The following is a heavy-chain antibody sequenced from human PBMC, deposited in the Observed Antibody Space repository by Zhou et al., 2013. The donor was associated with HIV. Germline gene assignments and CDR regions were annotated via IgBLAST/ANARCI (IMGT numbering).Heavy chain of an antibody. CDR2: IYYSGST. CDR3: ARDYYIRI. D-gene: IGHD3-10*02. V-gene: IGHV4-59*11. Sequence: VQLQESGPGLVKPSETLSLTCTVSGGSISSHYWSWIRQPPGKGLEWIGYIYYSGSTNYNPSLKSRVTISVDTSKNQFSLKLSSVTAADTAVYYCARDYYIRIWGQGTMVTVSS. CDR1: GGSISSHY. J-gene: IGHJ3*02.